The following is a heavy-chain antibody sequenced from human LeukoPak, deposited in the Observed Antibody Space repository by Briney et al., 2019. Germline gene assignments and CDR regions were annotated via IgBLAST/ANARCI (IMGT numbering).Heavy chain of an antibody. D-gene: IGHD1-26*01. V-gene: IGHV4-59*08. CDR3: ARHRSDGTYPLDY. Sequence: PSGTLSLTCGVSGGSISNYYWSWIRQPPGKGLKWIGHIYSSGSTTYSPSLKSRVTMSVDTSKNQFSLKLTSVTAADTAVYYCARHRSDGTYPLDYWGQGALVTVSS. CDR2: IYSSGST. J-gene: IGHJ4*02. CDR1: GGSISNYY.